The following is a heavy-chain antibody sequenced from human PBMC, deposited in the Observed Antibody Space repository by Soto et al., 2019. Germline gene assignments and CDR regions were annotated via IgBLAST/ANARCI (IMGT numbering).Heavy chain of an antibody. D-gene: IGHD6-6*01. Sequence: PSETLSLTCAVYGGSFSGYYWSWIRQPPGKGLEWIGEINHSGSTNYNPSFKSRVTISVDTSKNQFSLKLSSVTAADTAVYYCARARERIAARRRRSAFDYWGQGTLVTVSS. CDR2: INHSGST. V-gene: IGHV4-34*01. CDR1: GGSFSGYY. CDR3: ARARERIAARRRRSAFDY. J-gene: IGHJ4*02.